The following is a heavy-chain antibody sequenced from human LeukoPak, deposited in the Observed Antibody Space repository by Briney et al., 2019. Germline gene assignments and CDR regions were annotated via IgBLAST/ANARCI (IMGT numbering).Heavy chain of an antibody. CDR2: INHSGST. J-gene: IGHJ4*02. CDR3: TRGQLSITMVEVVIAVGYFDY. D-gene: IGHD3-22*01. CDR1: GGSFSGYY. V-gene: IGHV4-34*01. Sequence: SETLSLTCAVYGGSFSGYYWSWIRQPPGKGLEWIGEINHSGSTNYNPSLKSRVTISVDTSKNQFSLKLSSVTAADAAVYYCTRGQLSITMVEVVIAVGYFDYWGQGTLVTVSS.